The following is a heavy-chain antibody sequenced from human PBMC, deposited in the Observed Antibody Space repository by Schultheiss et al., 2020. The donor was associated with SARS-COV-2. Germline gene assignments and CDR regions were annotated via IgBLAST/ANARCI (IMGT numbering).Heavy chain of an antibody. D-gene: IGHD2-2*01. V-gene: IGHV3-23*01. Sequence: GGSLRLSCAASGFTFSSYAMSWVRQAPGKGLEWVSTLSGRGDTTHYADSVKGRFTISRDNSKNTLYLQMNSLRAEDTAVYYCAREDIVVVDGMDVWGQGTTVTVSS. J-gene: IGHJ6*02. CDR2: LSGRGDTT. CDR3: AREDIVVVDGMDV. CDR1: GFTFSSYA.